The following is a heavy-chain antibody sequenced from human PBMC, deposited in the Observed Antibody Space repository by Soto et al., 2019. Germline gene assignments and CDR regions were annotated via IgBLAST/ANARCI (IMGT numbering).Heavy chain of an antibody. V-gene: IGHV4-39*01. CDR1: GGSISSSSYY. CDR3: ARQDRFSGYAE. Sequence: SETLSLTCTVSGGSISSSSYYWGWIRQPPGKGLEWIGSIYYSGSTYYNPSLKSRVTISVDTSKNQFSLKLSSVTAADTAVYYCARQDRFSGYAEWGQGTLVTVSS. CDR2: IYYSGST. D-gene: IGHD5-12*01. J-gene: IGHJ4*02.